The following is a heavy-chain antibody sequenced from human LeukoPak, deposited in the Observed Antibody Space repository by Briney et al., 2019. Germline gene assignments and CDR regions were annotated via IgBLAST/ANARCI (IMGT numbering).Heavy chain of an antibody. CDR2: IKQDGSEK. CDR3: ARGGIFVGSGTFGY. Sequence: GGSLRLSCAASGFTFSSYWMSWVRQAPGKGLEWVTNIKQDGSEKYYVDSVKGRFTIFRDNAKNSLYLQMNSLRAEDTAVYYCARGGIFVGSGTFGYWGQGTLVTVSS. V-gene: IGHV3-7*03. CDR1: GFTFSSYW. D-gene: IGHD3-10*01. J-gene: IGHJ4*02.